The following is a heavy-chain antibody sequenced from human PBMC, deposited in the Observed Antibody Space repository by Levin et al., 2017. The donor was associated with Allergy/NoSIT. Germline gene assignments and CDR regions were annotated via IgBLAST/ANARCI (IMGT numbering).Heavy chain of an antibody. CDR1: GYTFTSYG. CDR2: ISAYNGNT. D-gene: IGHD3-22*01. V-gene: IGHV1-18*01. CDR3: ASSSRYYYDSSGAYDY. Sequence: ASVKVSCKASGYTFTSYGISWVRQAPGQGLEWMGWISAYNGNTNYAQKLQGRVTMTTDTSTSTAYMELRSLRSDDTAVYYCASSSRYYYDSSGAYDYWGQGTLVTVSS. J-gene: IGHJ4*02.